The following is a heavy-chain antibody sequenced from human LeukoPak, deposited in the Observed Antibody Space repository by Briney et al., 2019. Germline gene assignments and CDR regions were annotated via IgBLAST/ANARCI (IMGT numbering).Heavy chain of an antibody. CDR1: GYTFTAYY. V-gene: IGHV1-2*02. Sequence: GASVKVSCKASGYTFTAYYMHWVRQAPGQGLEWLGWINPNSDVTRYAQKFQGRVTMTRDTSISTVYMEPSRLRSDDTAVYYCARSRESCTGGTCPGDYWGQGTRVTVSA. CDR2: INPNSDVT. CDR3: ARSRESCTGGTCPGDY. J-gene: IGHJ4*02. D-gene: IGHD2-8*02.